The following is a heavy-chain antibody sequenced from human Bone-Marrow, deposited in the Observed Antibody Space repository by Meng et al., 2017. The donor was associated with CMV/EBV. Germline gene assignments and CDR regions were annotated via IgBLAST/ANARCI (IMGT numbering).Heavy chain of an antibody. D-gene: IGHD2-2*01. Sequence: GESLKISCAASGFTFSSYWMSWVRQAPGKGLEWVANIKQDGSKKYYVDSVKGRFTISRDNAKNSLYLQMNSLRAEDTAVYYCAREGYCSSTSCSIKYWGQGTRVTVSS. CDR2: IKQDGSKK. V-gene: IGHV3-7*01. CDR1: GFTFSSYW. J-gene: IGHJ4*02. CDR3: AREGYCSSTSCSIKY.